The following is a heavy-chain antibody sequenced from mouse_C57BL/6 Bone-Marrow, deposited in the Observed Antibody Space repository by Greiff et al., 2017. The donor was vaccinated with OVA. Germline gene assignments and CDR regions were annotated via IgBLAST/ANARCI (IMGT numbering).Heavy chain of an antibody. J-gene: IGHJ1*03. V-gene: IGHV5-4*01. CDR2: ISDGGSYT. CDR1: GFTFSSYA. Sequence: EVKLQESGGGLVKPGGSLKLSCAASGFTFSSYAMSWVRQTPEKRLEWVATISDGGSYTYYPDNVKGRFTISRDNAKNHLYLQMSHLKSEDTAVYYCARDREARWYCDVWGTGTTVTVSS. D-gene: IGHD3-3*01. CDR3: ARDREARWYCDV.